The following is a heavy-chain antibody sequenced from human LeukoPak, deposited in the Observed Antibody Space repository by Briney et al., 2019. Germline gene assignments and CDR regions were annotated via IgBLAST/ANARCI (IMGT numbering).Heavy chain of an antibody. Sequence: GGSRRLSCPAPGFTFSSYEMNWVRQAPGKGLEWVSYISSSGSTIYYADSVKGRFTISRDNAKNSLYLQMNSLRAEDTAVYYCARDCSGGSCYLVTDYYYGMDVWGQGTTVTVSS. D-gene: IGHD2-15*01. J-gene: IGHJ6*02. CDR3: ARDCSGGSCYLVTDYYYGMDV. CDR1: GFTFSSYE. CDR2: ISSSGSTI. V-gene: IGHV3-48*03.